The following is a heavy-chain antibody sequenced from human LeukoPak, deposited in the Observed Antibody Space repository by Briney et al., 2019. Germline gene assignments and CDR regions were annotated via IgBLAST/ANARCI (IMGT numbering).Heavy chain of an antibody. CDR1: GGSISVGGYC. Sequence: SETLSLTCTVSGGSISVGGYCWSWIRQHPGKGPEWIGTIYYSGSTYYNPSLKSRVTISVDTSKNQFSLKLSSVTAADTAVYYCARDLTGEADYWGQGTLVTVSS. CDR3: ARDLTGEADY. V-gene: IGHV4-31*03. CDR2: IYYSGST. J-gene: IGHJ4*02. D-gene: IGHD7-27*01.